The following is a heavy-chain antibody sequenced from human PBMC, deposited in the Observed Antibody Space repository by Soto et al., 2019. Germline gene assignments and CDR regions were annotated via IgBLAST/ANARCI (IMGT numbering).Heavy chain of an antibody. CDR1: GYTFAADY. V-gene: IGHV1-2*02. Sequence: QVQLVQSGAEVKKPGASVKVSCKTSGYTFAADYIHWIRQAPGQGLEWMGWINATSGGTVYAQNFQDRATMTRDTSISTAYMELRRLNSDDTAVYYCARDPDYGDYWGYFFDSWGQGTPVTVSS. D-gene: IGHD4-17*01. CDR2: INATSGGT. J-gene: IGHJ4*02. CDR3: ARDPDYGDYWGYFFDS.